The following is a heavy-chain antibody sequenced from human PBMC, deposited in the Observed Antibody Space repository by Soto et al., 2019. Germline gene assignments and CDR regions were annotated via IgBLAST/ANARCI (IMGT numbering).Heavy chain of an antibody. D-gene: IGHD2-2*01. CDR2: IYYSGST. CDR1: GCSVSSSSYY. CDR3: ARVKVIPAAMGFDY. V-gene: IGHV4-31*03. J-gene: IGHJ4*02. Sequence: PSETLSLTCTVSGCSVSSSSYYWSWIRQHPGKGLEWIGYIYYSGSTYYNPSLKSRVTISVDTSKNQFSLKLSSVTAADTAVYYCARVKVIPAAMGFDYWGQGTLVTVSS.